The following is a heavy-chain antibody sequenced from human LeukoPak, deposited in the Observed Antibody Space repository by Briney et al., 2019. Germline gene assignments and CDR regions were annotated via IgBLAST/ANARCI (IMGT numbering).Heavy chain of an antibody. D-gene: IGHD6-6*01. CDR1: GFTFSSYG. Sequence: GRSLRLSCAASGFTFSSYGMHWVRQAPGKGLEWVALIWYDGSNKYYADSVKGRFTISRDNSKNTLYLQMNSLRADDTAVYYFARVTVAAQAFDYWGQGALVTVSP. CDR3: ARVTVAAQAFDY. J-gene: IGHJ4*02. V-gene: IGHV3-33*01. CDR2: IWYDGSNK.